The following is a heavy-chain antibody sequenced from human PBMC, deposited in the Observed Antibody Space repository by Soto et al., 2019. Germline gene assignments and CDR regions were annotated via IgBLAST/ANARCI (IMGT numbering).Heavy chain of an antibody. Sequence: QVQLQESGPGLVKPSETLSLTCTVSGGSISSYYWSWIRQPPGKGLEWIGYIYYSGSTNYNPSLKSRVTISVDTSKNQFSLKLSSVTAADTAVYYCARDANLNDYGDYGPPNGPWYFDLWGRGTLVTVSS. D-gene: IGHD4-17*01. J-gene: IGHJ2*01. V-gene: IGHV4-59*01. CDR1: GGSISSYY. CDR2: IYYSGST. CDR3: ARDANLNDYGDYGPPNGPWYFDL.